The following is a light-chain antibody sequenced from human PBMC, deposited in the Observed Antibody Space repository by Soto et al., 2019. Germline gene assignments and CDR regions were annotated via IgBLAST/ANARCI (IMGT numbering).Light chain of an antibody. CDR3: ASYAGSKGVL. J-gene: IGLJ3*02. Sequence: QSVLTQPPSASGSPGQSVTISCTGTGSDVGNYYYVSWYQQHPGKAPKHVIYEVNKRPSGVPDRFSGSKSGNTASLTVSGLQAEDEADYYCASYAGSKGVLFGGGTKVPVL. CDR1: GSDVGNYYY. CDR2: EVN. V-gene: IGLV2-8*01.